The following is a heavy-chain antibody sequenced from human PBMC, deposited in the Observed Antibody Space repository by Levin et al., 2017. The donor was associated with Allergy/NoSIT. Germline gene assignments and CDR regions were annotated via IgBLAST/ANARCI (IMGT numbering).Heavy chain of an antibody. CDR1: GGTFSSYA. V-gene: IGHV1-69*13. D-gene: IGHD3-3*01. Sequence: SVKVSCKASGGTFSSYALSWVRQAPGQGLEWMGGIIPIFRRANYAQKFQGRVTINVDESTTTAYMELSSLRNEDTAVYYCARGPFMEKVVPHFDYWGQGTLVTVSS. J-gene: IGHJ4*02. CDR3: ARGPFMEKVVPHFDY. CDR2: IIPIFRRA.